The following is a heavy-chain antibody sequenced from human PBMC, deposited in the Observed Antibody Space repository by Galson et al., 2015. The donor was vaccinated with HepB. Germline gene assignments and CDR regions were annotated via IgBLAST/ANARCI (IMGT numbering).Heavy chain of an antibody. CDR3: AREEWGGMDV. CDR1: GGSISSYY. J-gene: IGHJ6*02. V-gene: IGHV4-59*01. D-gene: IGHD3-3*01. Sequence: LTCTVSGGSISSYYWSWIRQPPGKGLEWIGYIYYSGSTNYNPSLKSRVTISVDTSKNQFSLKLSSVTAADTAVYYCAREEWGGMDVWGQGTTVTVSS. CDR2: IYYSGST.